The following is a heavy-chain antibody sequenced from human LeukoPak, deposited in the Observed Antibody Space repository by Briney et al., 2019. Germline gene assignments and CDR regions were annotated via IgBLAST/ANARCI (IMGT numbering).Heavy chain of an antibody. CDR2: ISGYNGNP. J-gene: IGHJ5*02. V-gene: IGHV1-18*01. Sequence: ASVKVSCKASGYTFTSYGISWVRQAPGQGLEWMGWISGYNGNPNYAQKLQGSATMTTDTSTSTAYMELRSLRADDTAVYYCGRSYSSSHPDWFDPWGQGTLVTVSS. CDR3: GRSYSSSHPDWFDP. D-gene: IGHD6-6*01. CDR1: GYTFTSYG.